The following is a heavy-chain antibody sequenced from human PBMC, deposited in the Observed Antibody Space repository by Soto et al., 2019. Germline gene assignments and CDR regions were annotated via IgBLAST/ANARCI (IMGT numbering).Heavy chain of an antibody. V-gene: IGHV3-13*01. J-gene: IGHJ4*02. Sequence: GGSLRLSCEASGFSFSGFDMHWVRQPTGKGLEWVSTIGTAGDTYYAVSVKGRVTISRDNAKNSLSLQMNSLRAADTAVYFCARGQEVGADVFDSWGQGTQVTVSS. CDR3: ARGQEVGADVFDS. CDR2: IGTAGDT. CDR1: GFSFSGFD. D-gene: IGHD2-15*01.